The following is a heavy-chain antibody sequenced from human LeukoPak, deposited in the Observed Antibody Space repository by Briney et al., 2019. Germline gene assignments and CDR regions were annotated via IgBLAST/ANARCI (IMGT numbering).Heavy chain of an antibody. J-gene: IGHJ6*02. CDR1: GFTFSSYG. CDR3: AKVPPNLGRRYYYYGMDV. D-gene: IGHD1-1*01. Sequence: PGRSLRLSCAASGFTFSSYGMHWVRQAPGKGLEWVAVISYDGSNKYYADSVKGRFTISRDNSKNTLYLQMNSLRAEDTAVYYCAKVPPNLGRRYYYYGMDVWGQGTTVTVSS. CDR2: ISYDGSNK. V-gene: IGHV3-30*18.